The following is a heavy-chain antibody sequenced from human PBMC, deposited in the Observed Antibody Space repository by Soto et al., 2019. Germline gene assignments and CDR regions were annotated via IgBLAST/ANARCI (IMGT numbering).Heavy chain of an antibody. CDR1: GGTFSIYA. CDR3: VRPKGHCSGGSCYSGPFNF. J-gene: IGHJ4*02. CDR2: IIPIFGTA. Sequence: SVKVSCKASGGTFSIYAISWVRQAPGQGLEWMGGIIPIFGTANYAQKFQGRVTITADESTSTAYMELSSLRSEDTAVYYCVRPKGHCSGGSCYSGPFNFWGQGTLVTVSS. V-gene: IGHV1-69*13. D-gene: IGHD2-15*01.